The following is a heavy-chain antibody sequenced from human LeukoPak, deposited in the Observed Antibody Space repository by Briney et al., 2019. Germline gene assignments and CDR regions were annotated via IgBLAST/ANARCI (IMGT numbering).Heavy chain of an antibody. D-gene: IGHD6-13*01. J-gene: IGHJ4*02. V-gene: IGHV3-9*01. Sequence: GGSLRLSCAASGFTFDDYAMHWVRQAPGKGLEWVSGISWNSGSIGYADSVKGRFTTSRDNAKNSLYLQMNSLRAEDTAVYYCARDIEAAGLFLDYWGQGTLVTVSS. CDR3: ARDIEAAGLFLDY. CDR2: ISWNSGSI. CDR1: GFTFDDYA.